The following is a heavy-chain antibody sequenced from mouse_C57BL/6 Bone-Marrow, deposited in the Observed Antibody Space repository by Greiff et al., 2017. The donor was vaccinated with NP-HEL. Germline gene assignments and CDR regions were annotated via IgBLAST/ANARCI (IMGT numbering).Heavy chain of an antibody. V-gene: IGHV1-82*01. J-gene: IGHJ1*03. D-gene: IGHD1-1*01. CDR1: GYAFSSSW. Sequence: QVQLQQSGPELVKPGASVKISCKASGYAFSSSWMNWVKQRPGKGLEWIGRIYPGDGDTNYNGKFKGKATLTADKSSSTAYMQLSSLTSEDSAVYFCARSGGYGSSSHWYFDVWAQGPRSPSPQ. CDR3: ARSGGYGSSSHWYFDV. CDR2: IYPGDGDT.